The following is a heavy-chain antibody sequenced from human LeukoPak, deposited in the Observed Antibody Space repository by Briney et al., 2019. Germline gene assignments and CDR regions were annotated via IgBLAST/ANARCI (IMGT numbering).Heavy chain of an antibody. CDR3: ARDAGADSSSWYYFDY. V-gene: IGHV3-21*01. J-gene: IGHJ4*02. CDR2: ISSSSSYI. D-gene: IGHD6-13*01. CDR1: GFTFSSYS. Sequence: GGSLRLSCAASGFTFSSYSMNWVRQAPGKGLEWVSSISSSSSYIYYADSLKGRFTISRDNAKNSLYLKMNSLRAEDTAVYYCARDAGADSSSWYYFDYWGQGTLVTVSS.